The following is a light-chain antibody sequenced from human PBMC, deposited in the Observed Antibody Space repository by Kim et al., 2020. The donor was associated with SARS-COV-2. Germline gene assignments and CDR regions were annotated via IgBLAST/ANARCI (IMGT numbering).Light chain of an antibody. CDR3: QQSYSTPLT. J-gene: IGKJ4*01. CDR2: AAS. CDR1: QSMSTY. Sequence: ASEGDRVTITCRASQSMSTYLNWYQQKPGKAPKLLIYAASTLQSGVPSRFSGSGSGTDFTLTISSLQPEDFASYYCQQSYSTPLTFGGGTKVDIK. V-gene: IGKV1-39*01.